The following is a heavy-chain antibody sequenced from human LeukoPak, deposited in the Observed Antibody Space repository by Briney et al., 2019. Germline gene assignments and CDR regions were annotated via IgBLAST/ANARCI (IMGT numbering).Heavy chain of an antibody. V-gene: IGHV4-59*01. Sequence: SETLSLTCTVSGASINSYYWTWIRQPPGKGLEWIGYISYSGSTDYNPSLKSRVTISVDTSKNQFSLKLSSVTAADTAVYYCARGLGYFQHWGQGTLVTVSS. CDR3: ARGLGYFQH. CDR1: GASINSYY. CDR2: ISYSGST. J-gene: IGHJ1*01. D-gene: IGHD3-16*01.